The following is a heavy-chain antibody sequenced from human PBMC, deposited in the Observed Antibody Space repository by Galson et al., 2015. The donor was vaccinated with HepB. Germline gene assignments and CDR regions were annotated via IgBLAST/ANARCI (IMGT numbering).Heavy chain of an antibody. J-gene: IGHJ4*02. Sequence: SLRLSCAASGFTFSSYGMHWVRLAPGKGLEWVAVISYDGSNKYYADSVKGRFTISRDNSKNTLYLQMNSLRAEDTAVYYCAKGFSFRVNGYSQSHPIHRDYLDYWGQGTLVTVSS. V-gene: IGHV3-30*18. CDR3: AKGFSFRVNGYSQSHPIHRDYLDY. CDR2: ISYDGSNK. CDR1: GFTFSSYG. D-gene: IGHD3-9*01.